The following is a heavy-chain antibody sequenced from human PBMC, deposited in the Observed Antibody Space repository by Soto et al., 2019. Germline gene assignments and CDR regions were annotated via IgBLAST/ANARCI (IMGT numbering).Heavy chain of an antibody. D-gene: IGHD3-22*01. CDR1: GGSFSGYY. CDR3: ARGARRTGYYDSSGYYRFDY. V-gene: IGHV4-34*01. Sequence: SETLSLTCAVYGGSFSGYYWSWIRQPPWKGLEWIGEINHSGSTNYNPSLKSRVTISVDTSKNQFSLKLSSVTAADTAVYYCARGARRTGYYDSSGYYRFDYWGQGTLVTVSS. J-gene: IGHJ4*02. CDR2: INHSGST.